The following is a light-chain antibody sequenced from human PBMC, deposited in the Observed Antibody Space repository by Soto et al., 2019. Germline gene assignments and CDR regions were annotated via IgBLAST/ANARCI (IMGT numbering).Light chain of an antibody. J-gene: IGLJ2*01. CDR3: SSYISSTTLVV. CDR1: SSDVGGYDY. V-gene: IGLV2-14*01. Sequence: QSALTQPASVSGSPGQSITISCTGTSSDVGGYDYVSWYQQHPGKAPTLMIYEVSNRSSGVSNRFSGSKSGSTASLTISGLQAEDEADYFCSSYISSTTLVVFGGGTKVTVL. CDR2: EVS.